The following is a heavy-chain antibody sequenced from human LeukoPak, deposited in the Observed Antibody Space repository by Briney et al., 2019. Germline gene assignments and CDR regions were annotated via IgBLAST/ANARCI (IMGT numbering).Heavy chain of an antibody. V-gene: IGHV4-61*02. CDR1: GGSISSGSYY. D-gene: IGHD6-6*01. J-gene: IGHJ4*02. CDR2: FYTSGST. Sequence: SQTLSLTCSVSGGSISSGSYYWSWIRQPAGKGLEWIGRFYTSGSTNYNPSLKSRVTISVDTSKNQFSLKLSSVTAADTAVYYCASSARYSSSPYWGQGTLVTVSS. CDR3: ASSARYSSSPY.